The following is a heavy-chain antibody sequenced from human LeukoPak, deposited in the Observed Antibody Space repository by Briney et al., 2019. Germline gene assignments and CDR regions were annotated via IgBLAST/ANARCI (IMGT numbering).Heavy chain of an antibody. V-gene: IGHV3-30*02. J-gene: IGHJ5*02. CDR2: IRYDGSNK. D-gene: IGHD6-6*01. CDR1: GFTFSSYV. CDR3: AKERTIAGRPENWFDP. Sequence: GGSLRLSCAASGFTFSSYVMHWVRQAPGKGLERVAFIRYDGSNKYYADSVKGGLTISIDNSKNTLYLQINSLRAEDTGVYYCAKERTIAGRPENWFDPWGQGTLVTVSS.